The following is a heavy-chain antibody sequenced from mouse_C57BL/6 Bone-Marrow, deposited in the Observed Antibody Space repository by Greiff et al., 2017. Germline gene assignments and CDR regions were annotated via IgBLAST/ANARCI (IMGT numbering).Heavy chain of an antibody. D-gene: IGHD3-2*01. J-gene: IGHJ4*01. CDR3: AVDRGYAMDY. CDR1: GYTFTSYW. Sequence: VQLQQPGAELVMPGASVKLSCKASGYTFTSYWMHWVKQRPGQGLEWIGVIDPSDSYTNYNQKFKGKSTLTVDKSSSTTYMQLSSLTSEDSAVYYCAVDRGYAMDYWGQGNSVTVSA. V-gene: IGHV1-69*01. CDR2: IDPSDSYT.